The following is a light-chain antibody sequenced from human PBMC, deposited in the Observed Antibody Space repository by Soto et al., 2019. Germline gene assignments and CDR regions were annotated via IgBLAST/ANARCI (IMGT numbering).Light chain of an antibody. CDR2: DAS. CDR1: QYISNA. J-gene: IGKJ1*01. V-gene: IGKV3D-15*01. Sequence: EIVMTQSPATLSVSPGERVTLSCRASQYISNALAWYQQKPGQAPRLLIHDASNRATGIPARFSGSGSGTDYTLTISSLEAEDFGVYFCQQYKDWPTTFGQGTKVDI. CDR3: QQYKDWPTT.